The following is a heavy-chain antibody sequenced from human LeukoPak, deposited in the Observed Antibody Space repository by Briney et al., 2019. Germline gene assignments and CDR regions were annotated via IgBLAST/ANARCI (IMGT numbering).Heavy chain of an antibody. CDR2: IHHSGST. D-gene: IGHD1-1*01. CDR1: GVSIVSNYW. CDR3: ARVNINNWHSCDY. Sequence: PSETLSHTCAVSGVSIVSNYWWNWVRQSPGKGLEWIGQIHHSGSTIYNPSLKSRVTISVDKSRSQLSLKVDSVTAADSAVYYCARVNINNWHSCDYWGQGTLVTVSS. V-gene: IGHV4-4*02. J-gene: IGHJ4*02.